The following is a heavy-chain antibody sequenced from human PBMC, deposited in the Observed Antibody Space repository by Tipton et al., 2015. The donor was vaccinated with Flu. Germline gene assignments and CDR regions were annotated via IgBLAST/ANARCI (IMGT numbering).Heavy chain of an antibody. Sequence: TLSLTCSVSGGSISSGGAYWSWFRQLPGKGLEWIGCIYYSGSTYYKSSLRSRLSISVDTSRNLFSLRLTSVTAADTAVYYCARDRWEYASGFDPWGQGTPVTVSP. CDR3: ARDRWEYASGFDP. J-gene: IGHJ5*02. V-gene: IGHV4-31*03. CDR2: IYYSGST. CDR1: GGSISSGGAY. D-gene: IGHD6-19*01.